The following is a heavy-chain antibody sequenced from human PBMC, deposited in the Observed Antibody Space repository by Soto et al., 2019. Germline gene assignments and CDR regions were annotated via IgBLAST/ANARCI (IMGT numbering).Heavy chain of an antibody. CDR3: AVYAPRHWFDS. D-gene: IGHD6-6*01. V-gene: IGHV3-66*01. Sequence: EVQLVESGGDLVQPGGSLRLSCAASGFTVGNNYMTWVRQAPGKGLEWVSLIYVGGYTYYADSVKGRFTISRDNSKNTLYLQMNSLRAEDTAVYYCAVYAPRHWFDSWGQGTLVTVSS. CDR2: IYVGGYT. CDR1: GFTVGNNY. J-gene: IGHJ5*01.